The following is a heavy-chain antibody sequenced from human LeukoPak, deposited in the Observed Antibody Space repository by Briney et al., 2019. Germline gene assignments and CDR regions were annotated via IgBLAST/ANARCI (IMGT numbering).Heavy chain of an antibody. CDR2: ISNYNGNT. CDR3: ARDPRYRGYCSSTSCHWMDY. D-gene: IGHD2-2*01. J-gene: IGHJ4*02. Sequence: ASVKVSRKASGYTFSSYGISWVRQAPGQGLEWMGWISNYNGNTNYAQKVQGRVTMTTDTSTSTAYMELRSLRSDDTALYYCARDPRYRGYCSSTSCHWMDYWGQGTLVTVSS. V-gene: IGHV1-18*04. CDR1: GYTFSSYG.